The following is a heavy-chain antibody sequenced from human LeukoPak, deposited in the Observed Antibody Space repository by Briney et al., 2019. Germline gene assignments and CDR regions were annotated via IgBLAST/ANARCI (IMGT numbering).Heavy chain of an antibody. CDR3: ARVLGSGPFDY. V-gene: IGHV1-24*01. CDR2: FDPEDGET. CDR1: GYTLTELS. D-gene: IGHD3-10*01. Sequence: ASVKVSCKVSGYTLTELSMHWVRQAPGKGLEWMGGFDPEDGETIYAQTFQGRVTMTTDTSTSTAYMELRSLRSDDTAVYYCARVLGSGPFDYWGQGTLVTVSS. J-gene: IGHJ4*02.